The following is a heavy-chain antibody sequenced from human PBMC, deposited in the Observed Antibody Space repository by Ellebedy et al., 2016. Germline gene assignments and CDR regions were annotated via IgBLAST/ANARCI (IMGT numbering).Heavy chain of an antibody. D-gene: IGHD2-2*01. J-gene: IGHJ3*02. Sequence: GGSLRLXXAASGVTFSTYVMTWVRRAPGKGLEWVSTISGSGGNTYYEDSVKGRFTISRDNSRKTVYLQMNSLRAEDTAIYYCASHVVEVPGELSDAFDIWGQGKMVTVSS. CDR1: GVTFSTYV. CDR2: ISGSGGNT. V-gene: IGHV3-23*01. CDR3: ASHVVEVPGELSDAFDI.